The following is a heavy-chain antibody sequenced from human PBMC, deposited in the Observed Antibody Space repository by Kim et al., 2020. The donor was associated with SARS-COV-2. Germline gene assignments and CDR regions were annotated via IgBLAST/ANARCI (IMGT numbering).Heavy chain of an antibody. CDR3: AREKLLMAGKAAAGTDYYYGMDV. CDR1: GFTFSSYW. D-gene: IGHD6-13*01. V-gene: IGHV3-7*03. CDR2: IKQDGSEK. J-gene: IGHJ6*02. Sequence: GGSLRLSCAASGFTFSSYWMSWVRQAPGKGLEWVANIKQDGSEKYYVDSVKGRFTISRDNAKNSLYLQMNSLRAEDTAVYYCAREKLLMAGKAAAGTDYYYGMDVWGQGTTVTVSS.